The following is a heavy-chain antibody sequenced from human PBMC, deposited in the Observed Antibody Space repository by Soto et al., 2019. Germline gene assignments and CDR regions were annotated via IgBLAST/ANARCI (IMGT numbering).Heavy chain of an antibody. CDR1: GGITSSGGYS. Sequence: PSEPLSLTCAVSGGITSSGGYSWSGIRQPPGKGLEWIGYIYHSGSTYYNPSLKSRVTISVDRSKNQFSLKLSSVTAADTAVYYCARVPDRWGQGTLVTVPQ. V-gene: IGHV4-30-2*01. CDR3: ARVPDR. D-gene: IGHD2-2*01. J-gene: IGHJ5*02. CDR2: IYHSGST.